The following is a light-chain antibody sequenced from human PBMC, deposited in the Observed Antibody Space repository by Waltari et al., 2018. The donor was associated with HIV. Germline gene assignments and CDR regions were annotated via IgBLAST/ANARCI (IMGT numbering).Light chain of an antibody. CDR2: NKN. CDR1: GSNIGGHE. J-gene: IGLJ3*02. Sequence: QSVMTQQPSVSAAPGQTVTISCSGRGSNIGGHEVSWYQQPPGTAPKRLIYNKNKRSSGIPDRFSGSKSGTSATLGITGLLTGDEADYSCGTWDSSLSAVFGGGTKVTV. CDR3: GTWDSSLSAV. V-gene: IGLV1-51*01.